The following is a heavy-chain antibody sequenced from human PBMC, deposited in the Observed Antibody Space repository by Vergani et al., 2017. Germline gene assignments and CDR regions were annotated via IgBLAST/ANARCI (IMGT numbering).Heavy chain of an antibody. J-gene: IGHJ2*01. V-gene: IGHV1-69*04. CDR2: IIPILGIA. Sequence: QVQLVQSGAEVKKPGASVKVSCKASGYTFTSYAMHWVRQAPGQRLEWMGRIIPILGIANYAQKFQGRVTITADKSTSTAYMELSSLRSEDTAVYYCARVSSWYFDLWGRGTLVTVSS. CDR3: ARVSSWYFDL. CDR1: GYTFTSYA.